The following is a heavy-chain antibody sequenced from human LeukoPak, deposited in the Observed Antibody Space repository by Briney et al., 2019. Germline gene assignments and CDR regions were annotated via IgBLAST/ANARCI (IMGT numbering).Heavy chain of an antibody. CDR1: GYTFTGYY. D-gene: IGHD3-9*01. V-gene: IGHV1-2*02. Sequence: ASVKVSCKASGYTFTGYYMHWVRQAPGQGLEWMGWINPNSGGTNYAQKFQGRVTMTRDTSISTAYMELSRLRTDDTAVYYCARVLTYYDILTGYHDSYGMDVWGQGTTVTVSS. J-gene: IGHJ6*02. CDR3: ARVLTYYDILTGYHDSYGMDV. CDR2: INPNSGGT.